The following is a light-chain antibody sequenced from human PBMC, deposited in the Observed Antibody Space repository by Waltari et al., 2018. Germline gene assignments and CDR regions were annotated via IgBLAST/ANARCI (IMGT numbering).Light chain of an antibody. CDR3: CSYAGSYSFV. Sequence: QSALTQPRSVSGSPGQSVTISCSRTSRDVGGYNYVSWYQQHPGKVPKLMIYDVSKRPSGVPDRFSGSKSGNTASLTISGLQAEDEADYYCCSYAGSYSFVFGTGTKVTVL. CDR2: DVS. V-gene: IGLV2-11*01. J-gene: IGLJ1*01. CDR1: SRDVGGYNY.